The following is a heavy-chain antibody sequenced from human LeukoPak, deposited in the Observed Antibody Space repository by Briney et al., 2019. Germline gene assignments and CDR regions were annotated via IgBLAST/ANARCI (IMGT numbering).Heavy chain of an antibody. CDR2: ISYDGSNK. Sequence: GGSLRLSCAASGFTFSSYAMSWVRQAPGKGLEWVAVISYDGSNKYYADSVKGRFTISRDNSKNTLYLQMNSLRAEDTAVYYCAKERAVPRGEGLGYWGQGTLVTVSS. D-gene: IGHD6-19*01. CDR3: AKERAVPRGEGLGY. V-gene: IGHV3-30*18. CDR1: GFTFSSYA. J-gene: IGHJ4*02.